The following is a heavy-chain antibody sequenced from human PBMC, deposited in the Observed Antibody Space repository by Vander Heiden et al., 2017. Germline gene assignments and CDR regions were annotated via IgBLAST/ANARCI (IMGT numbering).Heavy chain of an antibody. Sequence: EVQLVESGGGLVQPGRSLRLSCAASGFTFDDYAMHWVRQAPGKGLEGVSVKGRFTISRDNAKNSLYLQMNSLRAEDTALYYCSVAVAGTGGDYWGQGTLVTVSS. J-gene: IGHJ4*02. CDR1: GFTFDDYA. V-gene: IGHV3-9*01. CDR3: SVAVAGTGGDY. D-gene: IGHD6-19*01.